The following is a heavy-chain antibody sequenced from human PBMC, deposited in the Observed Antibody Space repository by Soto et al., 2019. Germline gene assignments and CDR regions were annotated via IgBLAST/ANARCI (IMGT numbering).Heavy chain of an antibody. CDR1: GYTFGTYA. CDR2: INGGNGHT. V-gene: IGHV1-3*01. Sequence: SVKVSCKASGYTFGTYALHWVRQPPVQGLEWMGWINGGNGHTRYSQKFKDRVTISRDTPASTAYMELSGLRSEDTAVYYCARGKGMEENYYYYGMDVWGQGTTVTVSS. CDR3: ARGKGMEENYYYYGMDV. J-gene: IGHJ6*02. D-gene: IGHD1-1*01.